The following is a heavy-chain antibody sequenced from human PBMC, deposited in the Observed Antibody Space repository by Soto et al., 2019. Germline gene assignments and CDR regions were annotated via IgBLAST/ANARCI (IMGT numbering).Heavy chain of an antibody. CDR3: VREYYYDSRGYYYGGY. Sequence: QVQLVESGGGVVQPGRSLRLSCAASGFTFSSYGMHWVRQAPGKGLEWVAVIWYDGSNKYYADSVKGRFTISRDNSKNTLYLQMNSLRAEDTAVYYCVREYYYDSRGYYYGGYWGQGSLVTVSS. J-gene: IGHJ4*02. D-gene: IGHD3-22*01. CDR2: IWYDGSNK. CDR1: GFTFSSYG. V-gene: IGHV3-33*01.